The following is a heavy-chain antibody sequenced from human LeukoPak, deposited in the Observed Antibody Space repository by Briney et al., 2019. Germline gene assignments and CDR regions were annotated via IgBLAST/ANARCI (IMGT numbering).Heavy chain of an antibody. V-gene: IGHV4-34*01. J-gene: IGHJ6*03. CDR1: GGSFSGYY. CDR2: INHSGST. CDR3: ASQTPHIWFGDYMDV. Sequence: SETLSLTCAVYGGSFSGYYWSWIRQPPGKGLEWIGEINHSGSTNYNPSLKSRVTISVDTSKNQFSLELSSVTAADTAVYYCASQTPHIWFGDYMDVWGKGTTVTVSS. D-gene: IGHD3-10*01.